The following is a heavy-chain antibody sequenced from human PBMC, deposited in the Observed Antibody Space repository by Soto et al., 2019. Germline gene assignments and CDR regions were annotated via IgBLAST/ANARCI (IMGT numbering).Heavy chain of an antibody. CDR3: VRDTYYYHSSGPTPFEY. V-gene: IGHV1-18*01. CDR1: GYSFTTYC. CDR2: ISGYNGNT. Sequence: ASVNVSCKTSGYSFTTYCLSWVRQAPGRGLEWVGSISGYNGNTNYAQKFQGTVILTTDTPTTTGYMEIKSLSSDDTAVYYCVRDTYYYHSSGPTPFEYWGQGTQVTVSS. J-gene: IGHJ4*02. D-gene: IGHD3-22*01.